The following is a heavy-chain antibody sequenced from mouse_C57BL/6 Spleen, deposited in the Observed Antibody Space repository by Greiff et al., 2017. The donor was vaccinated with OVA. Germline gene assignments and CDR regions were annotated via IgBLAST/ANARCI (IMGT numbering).Heavy chain of an antibody. V-gene: IGHV1-69*01. Sequence: QVQLQQPGAELVMPGASVKLSCKASGYTFTSYWMHWVKQRPGQGLEWIGEIDPSDSYTNYNQKFKGKSTSTVDKSSSTAYMQLSSLTSEDSAVYYCARGGNDYWGQGTTLTVSS. CDR1: GYTFTSYW. J-gene: IGHJ2*01. D-gene: IGHD2-1*01. CDR2: IDPSDSYT. CDR3: ARGGNDY.